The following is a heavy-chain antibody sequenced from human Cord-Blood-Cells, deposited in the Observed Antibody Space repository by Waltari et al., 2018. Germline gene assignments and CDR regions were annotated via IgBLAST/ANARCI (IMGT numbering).Heavy chain of an antibody. CDR2: VSTNTGNP. CDR3: ARDGGPNYAYDAFDI. J-gene: IGHJ3*02. D-gene: IGHD3-16*01. V-gene: IGHV7-4-1*02. CDR1: GYTFASYA. Sequence: QVQLVQAGSELKKPGASVKVSGKASGYTFASYAVNWVRQSAGQGLEWLGWVSTNTGNPTYAQGFTGRFVFSLDTSVSTAYLQISSLQAEDTAVYYCARDGGPNYAYDAFDIWGQGTMVTVSS.